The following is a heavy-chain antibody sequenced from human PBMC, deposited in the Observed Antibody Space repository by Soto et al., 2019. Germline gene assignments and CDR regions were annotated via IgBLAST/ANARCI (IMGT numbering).Heavy chain of an antibody. J-gene: IGHJ4*02. V-gene: IGHV3-30-3*01. Sequence: PGGSLRLSCAASGFTFSSYAMHLVRQAPGKGLEWVAVISYDGSNKYYADSVKGRFTISRDNSKNTLYLQMNSLRAEDAAVYYCAKDLVGSNADYFDYWGQGTLVTVSS. CDR1: GFTFSSYA. CDR2: ISYDGSNK. D-gene: IGHD2-15*01. CDR3: AKDLVGSNADYFDY.